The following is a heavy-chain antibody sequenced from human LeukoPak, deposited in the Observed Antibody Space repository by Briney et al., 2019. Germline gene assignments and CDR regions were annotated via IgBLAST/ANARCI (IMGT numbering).Heavy chain of an antibody. V-gene: IGHV3-74*01. D-gene: IGHD2-2*01. CDR2: INSDGSST. CDR1: GFTFSSYW. J-gene: IGHJ5*02. CDR3: AREDCSSTSCYASEGSGLELNWFDP. Sequence: GGSLRLSCAASGFTFSSYWMHWVRQAPGKGLVWVSRINSDGSSTSYADSVKGRFTISRDNAKNTLYLQMNSLRAEDTAVYYCAREDCSSTSCYASEGSGLELNWFDPWGQGTLVIVSS.